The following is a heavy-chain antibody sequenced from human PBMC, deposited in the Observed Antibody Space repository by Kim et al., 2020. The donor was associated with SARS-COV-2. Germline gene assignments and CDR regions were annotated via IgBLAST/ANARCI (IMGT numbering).Heavy chain of an antibody. CDR1: GFTFSSYA. CDR3: ARDLLCTNGVCYTGYSSGWYDY. V-gene: IGHV3-30-3*01. D-gene: IGHD2-8*01. CDR2: ISYDGSNK. Sequence: GGSLRLSCVASGFTFSSYAMHWVRQAPGKGLEWVAVISYDGSNKYYADSVKGRFTISRDNSKNTLYLQMNSLRAEDTAVYYCARDLLCTNGVCYTGYSSGWYDYWGQGTLVTVSS. J-gene: IGHJ4*02.